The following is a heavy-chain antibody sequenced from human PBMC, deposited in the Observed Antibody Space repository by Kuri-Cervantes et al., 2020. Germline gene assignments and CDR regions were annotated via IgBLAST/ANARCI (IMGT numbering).Heavy chain of an antibody. Sequence: GGSLRLSCAASGFTFNRYGIHWVRQAPGKGLDWVAVISYDGSKKYYADSVKGRFTISRDNSKNTLYLQMNSLRDEDTAMYYCARDSTGWYYFDYWGQGTLVTVSS. CDR2: ISYDGSKK. CDR3: ARDSTGWYYFDY. J-gene: IGHJ4*02. D-gene: IGHD6-19*01. CDR1: GFTFNRYG. V-gene: IGHV3-30*03.